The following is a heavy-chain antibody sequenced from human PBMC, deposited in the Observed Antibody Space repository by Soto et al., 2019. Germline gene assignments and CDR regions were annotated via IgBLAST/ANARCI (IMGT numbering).Heavy chain of an antibody. CDR2: ISGSGGST. D-gene: IGHD6-6*01. CDR3: AKEGTAARQGYFDY. Sequence: GGSLRLSCAASGFTFSSYAMSWVRQAPGKGLEWVSAISGSGGSTYYADSVKGRFTISRDNSKNTLYLQMNSLRAEDTVVYYSAKEGTAARQGYFDYWGQGTLVTVSS. CDR1: GFTFSSYA. J-gene: IGHJ4*02. V-gene: IGHV3-23*01.